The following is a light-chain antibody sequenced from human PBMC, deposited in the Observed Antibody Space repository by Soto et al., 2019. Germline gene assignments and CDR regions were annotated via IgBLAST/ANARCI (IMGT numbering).Light chain of an antibody. CDR2: AAS. J-gene: IGKJ1*01. CDR3: LQDFTYPWT. CDR1: QGITNE. V-gene: IGKV1-6*01. Sequence: AIQMTQSPSSLSASIGDRVTITCRASQGITNELGWYQQRPGKAPKLLINAASSLQSGVPSRFSGSGSGTDFTLTIRSLQPEDFGTYYCLQDFTYPWTFGQGTKVDIK.